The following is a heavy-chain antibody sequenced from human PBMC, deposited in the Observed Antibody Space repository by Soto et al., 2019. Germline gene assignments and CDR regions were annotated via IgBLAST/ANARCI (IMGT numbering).Heavy chain of an antibody. CDR3: ARVGGINWFDP. CDR2: ISYSGST. Sequence: PSETLSLTCTVSGGSISSGGYYWSWIRQHPGTGLEWIGHISYSGSTYYNTSLKSRVTISVDTSKNQFSLKLSSVTAADTAVYYCARVGGINWFDPWGQGTLVTVSS. V-gene: IGHV4-31*03. D-gene: IGHD3-16*01. CDR1: GGSISSGGYY. J-gene: IGHJ5*02.